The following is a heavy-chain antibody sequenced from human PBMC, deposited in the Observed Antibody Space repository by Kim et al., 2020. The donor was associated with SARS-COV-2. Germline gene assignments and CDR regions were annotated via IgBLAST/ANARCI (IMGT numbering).Heavy chain of an antibody. CDR1: GYTFTGYY. Sequence: ASVKVSCKASGYTFTGYYMHWVRQAPGQGLEWMGWINPNSGGTNYAQKFQGRVTMTRDTSISTAYMELSRLRSDDTAVYYCARAGIVVVPAAIKADWFDPWGQGTLVTVSS. CDR2: INPNSGGT. V-gene: IGHV1-2*02. CDR3: ARAGIVVVPAAIKADWFDP. J-gene: IGHJ5*02. D-gene: IGHD2-2*02.